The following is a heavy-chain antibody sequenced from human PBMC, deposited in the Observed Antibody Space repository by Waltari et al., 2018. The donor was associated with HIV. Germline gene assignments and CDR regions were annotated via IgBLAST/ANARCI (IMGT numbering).Heavy chain of an antibody. CDR3: AKGRLTTTSFDY. V-gene: IGHV3-23*01. CDR1: GFTFTTYA. J-gene: IGHJ4*02. Sequence: EVQLLESGGDLVQPGGFLRLSCAGSGFTFTTYAMAWVRQAPGKGPGWVSGIYGSGGRAYYSDSVRGRFTISRDDSKNTLYLQMNSLRTEDAAVYYCAKGRLTTTSFDYWGQGTLVTVSS. CDR2: IYGSGGRA. D-gene: IGHD4-17*01.